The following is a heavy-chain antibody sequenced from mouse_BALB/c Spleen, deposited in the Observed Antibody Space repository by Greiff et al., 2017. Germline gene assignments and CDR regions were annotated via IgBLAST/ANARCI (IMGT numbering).Heavy chain of an antibody. CDR1: GFTFSSFG. CDR2: ISSGSSTI. D-gene: IGHD2-4*01. CDR3: ARGGYDYDYYAMDY. V-gene: IGHV5-17*02. Sequence: EVQGVESGGGLVQPGGSRKLSCAASGFTFSSFGMHWVRQAPEKGLEWVAYISSGSSTIYYADTVKGRFTISRDNPKNTLFLQMTSLRSEDTAMYYCARGGYDYDYYAMDYWGQGTSVTVSS. J-gene: IGHJ4*01.